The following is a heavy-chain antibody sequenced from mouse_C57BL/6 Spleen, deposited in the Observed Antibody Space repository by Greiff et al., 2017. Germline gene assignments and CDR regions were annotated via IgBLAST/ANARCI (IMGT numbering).Heavy chain of an antibody. D-gene: IGHD1-1*01. CDR3: ARVTTVVARYFDV. V-gene: IGHV1-9*01. CDR1: GYTFTGYW. CDR2: ILPGSGST. Sequence: VQLQESGAELMKPGASVKLSCKATGYTFTGYWIEWVKQRPGHGLEWIGEILPGSGSTNNNEKFKGKATFTADTSSNTAYMQLSSLTTEDSAIYYCARVTTVVARYFDVWGTGTTVTVSS. J-gene: IGHJ1*03.